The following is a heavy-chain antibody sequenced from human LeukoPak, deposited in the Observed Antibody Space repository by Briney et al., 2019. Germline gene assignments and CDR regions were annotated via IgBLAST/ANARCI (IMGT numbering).Heavy chain of an antibody. Sequence: GGSLRLSCAASGFTFSSYSMNWVRQAPGKGLEWVSSISSSSSYIYYADSVKGRFTISRDNAKNSLYLQMNSLRAEDTAVYYCASETEWLLFRRHYYYYMDVWCKATTATGAS. CDR1: GFTFSSYS. D-gene: IGHD3-3*01. CDR3: ASETEWLLFRRHYYYYMDV. CDR2: ISSSSSYI. V-gene: IGHV3-21*01. J-gene: IGHJ6*03.